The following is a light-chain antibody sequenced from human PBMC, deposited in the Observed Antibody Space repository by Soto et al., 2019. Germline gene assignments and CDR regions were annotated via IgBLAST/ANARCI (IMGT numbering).Light chain of an antibody. V-gene: IGLV2-11*01. Sequence: QSALTQPRSVSGFPGQSVTISCTGTSSDVGGYNYVSWYQQHPGKAPKLMIYDVSQRPSGVPDRFSGSKSGNTASLTISGLHAEDEADYYCCSYAGSHFLFGGGTKLTVL. CDR3: CSYAGSHFL. CDR1: SSDVGGYNY. J-gene: IGLJ2*01. CDR2: DVS.